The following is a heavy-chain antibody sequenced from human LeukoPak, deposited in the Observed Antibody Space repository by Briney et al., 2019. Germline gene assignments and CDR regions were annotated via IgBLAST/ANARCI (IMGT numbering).Heavy chain of an antibody. CDR3: AKDFHGDYYFDY. J-gene: IGHJ4*02. CDR2: ISGSGGST. D-gene: IGHD4-17*01. Sequence: GGSLRLSCAASGFTFSSYAMSRVRQAPGKGLEWVSAISGSGGSTYYADSVKGRFTISRDNSKNTLYLQMNSLRAEDTAVYYCAKDFHGDYYFDYWGQGTLVTVSS. V-gene: IGHV3-23*01. CDR1: GFTFSSYA.